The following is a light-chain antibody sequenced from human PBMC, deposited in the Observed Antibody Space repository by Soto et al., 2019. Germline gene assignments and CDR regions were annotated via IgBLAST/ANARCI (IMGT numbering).Light chain of an antibody. CDR2: GNN. Sequence: QSALTQSHSVSGAPGQRVSISCTGTSSNIGAGFDVHWYQQLPATAPKLLIYGNNNRPSGVPDRFSGSESATSASLPITGHQAEPAADYYCESHDTSLSGGSVFGTGTKLTVL. CDR1: SSNIGAGFD. J-gene: IGLJ1*01. CDR3: ESHDTSLSGGSV. V-gene: IGLV1-40*01.